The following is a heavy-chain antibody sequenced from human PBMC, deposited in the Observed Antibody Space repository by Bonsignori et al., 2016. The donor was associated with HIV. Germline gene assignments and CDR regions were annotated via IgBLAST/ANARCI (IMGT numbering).Heavy chain of an antibody. J-gene: IGHJ4*02. D-gene: IGHD2-15*01. CDR1: GLTFSDFH. CDR2: INSRGTDK. Sequence: VQMVESGGGLVKPGGSLRLSCAASGLTFSDFHMNWVRQAPGKGLEWVSTINSRGTDKYYADSVKGRFTISRDNVKNSLYLQMDSLTAEDTAMYYCALSVVGPTKSPGLDYGGRGNPGHRLL. CDR3: ALSVVGPTKSPGLDY. V-gene: IGHV3-21*02.